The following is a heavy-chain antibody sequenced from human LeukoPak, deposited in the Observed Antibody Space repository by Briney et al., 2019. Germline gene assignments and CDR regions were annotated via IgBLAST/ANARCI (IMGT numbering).Heavy chain of an antibody. D-gene: IGHD5-18*01. V-gene: IGHV1-18*01. CDR1: GSSFTSYG. J-gene: IGHJ3*02. CDR3: ARGMGYSYGHPQGAFDI. CDR2: MSTYNGKT. Sequence: ASVKVSCTASGSSFTSYGFNWVRQAPGQGLEWMGWMSTYNGKTNYAHSLQGRVTVTADTSTSTAYMELRSLRSEDTAVYYCARGMGYSYGHPQGAFDIWGQGTMVTVSS.